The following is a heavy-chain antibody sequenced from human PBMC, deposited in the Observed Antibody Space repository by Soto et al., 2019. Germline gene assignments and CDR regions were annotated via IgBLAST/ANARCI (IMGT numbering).Heavy chain of an antibody. Sequence: WPSVKVSCKASGFTFSTYDIHWVRQATGQGLEWMGWMNPITGNAGYAQKFQGRVTMTRNTSIATAYMELSSLRSEDTAVYYCARRKERSGPHYFDSWGQGILVAVPP. V-gene: IGHV1-8*01. CDR1: GFTFSTYD. J-gene: IGHJ4*02. CDR2: MNPITGNA. D-gene: IGHD1-26*01. CDR3: ARRKERSGPHYFDS.